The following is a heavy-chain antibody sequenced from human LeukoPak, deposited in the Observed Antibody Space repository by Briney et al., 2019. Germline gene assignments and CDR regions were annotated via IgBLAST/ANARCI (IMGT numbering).Heavy chain of an antibody. D-gene: IGHD4-17*01. CDR1: GGSISSSNW. CDR3: ASEDGDYGTTVHNY. J-gene: IGHJ4*02. V-gene: IGHV4-4*02. Sequence: SGTLSLTCAVSGGSISSSNWWSWVRQPPGKGLEWIGEINHSGSTNYNPSLKSRVTISVDTSKNQFSLKLSSVTAADTAVYYCASEDGDYGTTVHNYWGQGTLVTVSS. CDR2: INHSGST.